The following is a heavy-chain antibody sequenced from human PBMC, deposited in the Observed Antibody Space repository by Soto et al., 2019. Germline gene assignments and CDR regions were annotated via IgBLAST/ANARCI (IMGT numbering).Heavy chain of an antibody. CDR3: ARVDPYWFFDL. J-gene: IGHJ2*01. Sequence: EVQLMESGGGLVQPGGSLRLSCAASGFTFSRYWMHWVRQAPGKWLVWVSRINSDGSNTSYADSVKGRFTISRDNAKNTLYLQMNSLRAEDTAVYYCARVDPYWFFDLWGRGTLVTVSS. V-gene: IGHV3-74*01. D-gene: IGHD2-15*01. CDR2: INSDGSNT. CDR1: GFTFSRYW.